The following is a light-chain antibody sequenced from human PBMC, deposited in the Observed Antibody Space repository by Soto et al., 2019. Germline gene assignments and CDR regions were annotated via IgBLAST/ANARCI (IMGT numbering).Light chain of an antibody. V-gene: IGLV2-14*01. CDR1: SNDVGFYSY. CDR3: SSYTSTATRV. Sequence: QSALTQPASVSGSPGQSITISCTDTSNDVGFYSYVSWYQQHPGKAPKLIIYEVTNRPSGVSDHFSGSKSDNTASLTISGLQAEDEADYYCSSYTSTATRVFGGGTQLTVL. J-gene: IGLJ3*02. CDR2: EVT.